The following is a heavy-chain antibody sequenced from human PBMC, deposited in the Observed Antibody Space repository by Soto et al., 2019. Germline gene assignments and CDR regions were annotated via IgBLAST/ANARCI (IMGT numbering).Heavy chain of an antibody. CDR1: GFTFSSYA. CDR2: ISGSGGST. CDR3: AKEGSGWSEAVRYFFDY. D-gene: IGHD6-19*01. Sequence: GGSLRLSCAASGFTFSSYAMSWVRQAPGKGLEWVSAISGSGGSTYYADSVKGRFTISRDNSKNTLYLQLNSLRAEDTAVYYCAKEGSGWSEAVRYFFDYWGQGTLVTVSS. V-gene: IGHV3-23*01. J-gene: IGHJ4*02.